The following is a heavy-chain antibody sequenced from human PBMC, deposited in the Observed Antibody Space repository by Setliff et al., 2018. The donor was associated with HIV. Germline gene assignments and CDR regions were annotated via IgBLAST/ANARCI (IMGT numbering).Heavy chain of an antibody. J-gene: IGHJ6*03. CDR1: GGTFSSYA. V-gene: IGHV1-69*10. Sequence: GASVKVSCKASGGTFSSYAISWVRQAPGQGLEWMGGIIPIIGITNQAQKFQGRVTITADKSTNTAYMELNNLRAEDTAVYYCARGQSNSWYVKVPYYMDVWGKGTTVTVSS. CDR2: IIPIIGIT. CDR3: ARGQSNSWYVKVPYYMDV. D-gene: IGHD6-13*01.